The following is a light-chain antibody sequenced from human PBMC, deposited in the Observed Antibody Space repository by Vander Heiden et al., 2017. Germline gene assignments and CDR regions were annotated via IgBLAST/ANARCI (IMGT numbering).Light chain of an antibody. Sequence: EIVLTQSPGTLSLSPGERATLSCRASQSVSSSYLAWYQQKPGQAPRLLIYGASSRDTGIPDRFSGSAYGTDFTLTISRREPEDFAVYYCPQGGSSPRLTFGCGTKVEIK. CDR1: QSVSSSY. CDR2: GAS. J-gene: IGKJ4*01. V-gene: IGKV3-20*01. CDR3: PQGGSSPRLT.